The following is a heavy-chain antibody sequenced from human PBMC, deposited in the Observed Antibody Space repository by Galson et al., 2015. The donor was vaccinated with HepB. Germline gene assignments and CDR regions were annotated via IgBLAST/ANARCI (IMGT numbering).Heavy chain of an antibody. D-gene: IGHD1-1*01. CDR3: ARGNGRDWYFDL. CDR1: GYTFTSYA. Sequence: SVKVSCKASGYTFTSYAMHWVRQAPGQRLEWMGWINAGNGNTKYSQKFQGRVTITRDTSASTAYMELSSLRSEDTAVYYCARGNGRDWYFDLWGRGTLVTVSS. J-gene: IGHJ2*01. CDR2: INAGNGNT. V-gene: IGHV1-3*01.